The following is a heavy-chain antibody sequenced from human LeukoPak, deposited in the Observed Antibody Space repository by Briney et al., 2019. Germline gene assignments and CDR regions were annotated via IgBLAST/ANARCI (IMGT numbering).Heavy chain of an antibody. D-gene: IGHD6-19*01. CDR1: GYTFTSHG. J-gene: IGHJ4*02. CDR3: ARDSVGAVAGSVRPSPGVSDY. Sequence: ASVKVSCNASGYTFTSHGISWVRQAPGQGLEWMGWISAYNGNTNYAQKLQGRVTMTTDTSTSTAYMELSRLRSDDTAVYYCARDSVGAVAGSVRPSPGVSDYWGQGTLVTVSS. V-gene: IGHV1-18*01. CDR2: ISAYNGNT.